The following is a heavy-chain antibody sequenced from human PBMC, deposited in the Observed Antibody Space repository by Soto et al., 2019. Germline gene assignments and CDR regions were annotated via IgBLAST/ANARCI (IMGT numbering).Heavy chain of an antibody. D-gene: IGHD1-26*01. V-gene: IGHV3-9*01. J-gene: IGHJ6*02. CDR3: ARDRRGSYSTRYYYGLDG. CDR2: ISWNSGSI. CDR1: GFTFDDYA. Sequence: PGGSLRLSCAASGFTFDDYAMHWVRQAPGKGLEWVSGISWNSGSIGYADSVKGRFTISRDNAKNPLYLQMNSLRAEDTAVYYCARDRRGSYSTRYYYGLDGWGQGTTVTVAS.